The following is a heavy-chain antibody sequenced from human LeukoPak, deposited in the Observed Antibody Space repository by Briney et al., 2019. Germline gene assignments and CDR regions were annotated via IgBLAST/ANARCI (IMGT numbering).Heavy chain of an antibody. J-gene: IGHJ4*02. CDR1: GFTFSSYA. Sequence: PGRSLRLSCAASGFTFSSYAMHWVRQAPGKGLEWVAVISYDGSNKYYADSVKGRFTISRDNSKNTLYLQMNSLRAEDTAVYYCARDVVGATSGDYWGQGTLVTVSS. CDR2: ISYDGSNK. V-gene: IGHV3-30-3*01. D-gene: IGHD1-26*01. CDR3: ARDVVGATSGDY.